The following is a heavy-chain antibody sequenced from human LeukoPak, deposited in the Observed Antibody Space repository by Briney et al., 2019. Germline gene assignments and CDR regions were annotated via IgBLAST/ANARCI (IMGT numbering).Heavy chain of an antibody. J-gene: IGHJ4*02. CDR2: ISAYNGNT. CDR3: ARDRLVGGIAVAGIDY. D-gene: IGHD6-19*01. Sequence: ASVNVSCKASVYTFTSYGISWVRQAPGQGLEWMGWISAYNGNTNYAQKLQGRVTMTTDTSTSTAYMELRSLRSDDTAVYYCARDRLVGGIAVAGIDYWGQGTLVTVSS. V-gene: IGHV1-18*01. CDR1: VYTFTSYG.